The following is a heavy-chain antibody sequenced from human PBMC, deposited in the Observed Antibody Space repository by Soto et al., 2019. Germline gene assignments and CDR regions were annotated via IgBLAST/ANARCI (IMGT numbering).Heavy chain of an antibody. D-gene: IGHD3-3*01. CDR2: ISSSSSYI. CDR3: ARSPIYDFWSGYVYYYYGMDV. J-gene: IGHJ6*02. V-gene: IGHV3-21*01. CDR1: GFTFSSYS. Sequence: PGGSLRLSCAASGFTFSSYSMNWVRQAPGKGLEWVSSISSSSSYIYYADSVKGRFTISRDNVKNSLYLQMNSLRAEDTAVYYCARSPIYDFWSGYVYYYYGMDVWGQGTTVTVSS.